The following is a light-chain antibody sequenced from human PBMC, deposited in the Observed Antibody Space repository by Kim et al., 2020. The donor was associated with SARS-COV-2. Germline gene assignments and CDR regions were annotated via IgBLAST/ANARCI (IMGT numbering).Light chain of an antibody. V-gene: IGLV3-1*01. CDR1: KLGDKY. CDR2: EDN. CDR3: QAWDTSTVV. J-gene: IGLJ2*01. Sequence: SMSQGQTASITCSGNKLGDKYACWYQQKPGQSPVLVIYEDNKRPSGIPERFSGSNSGNTATLTISGTQAMDEADYYCQAWDTSTVVFGGGTQLTVL.